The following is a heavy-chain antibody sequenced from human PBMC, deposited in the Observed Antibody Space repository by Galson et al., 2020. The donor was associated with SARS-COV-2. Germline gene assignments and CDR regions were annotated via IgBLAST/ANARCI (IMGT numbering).Heavy chain of an antibody. CDR2: ISTRSSYT. D-gene: IGHD5-18*01. CDR1: GFPFSTYS. J-gene: IGHJ6*02. Sequence: NSVGFLRLSCAASGFPFSTYSMNWFRLAPGKGLEWVSSISTRSSYTYYVDSVKGRFSTSRDNPRNSLYMQMNSLRAEATAVYYCARDEGIRGYNYGRLYYGMDVWGQGTTVTGSS. V-gene: IGHV3-21*01. CDR3: ARDEGIRGYNYGRLYYGMDV.